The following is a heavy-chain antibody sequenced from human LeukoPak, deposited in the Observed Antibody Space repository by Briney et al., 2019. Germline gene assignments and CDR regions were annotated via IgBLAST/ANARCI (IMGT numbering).Heavy chain of an antibody. CDR2: IYTGGTT. D-gene: IGHD5-12*01. Sequence: PGGSLRLSCVVSGFTFSSYAMSWVRQAPGKGLEWVSVIYTGGTTYYVDSVKGRFTISRDNSKNTLSLQMNSLRVEDTAVYYCARPGHWLHAFDIWGQGTMVTVSS. J-gene: IGHJ3*02. V-gene: IGHV3-53*01. CDR3: ARPGHWLHAFDI. CDR1: GFTFSSYA.